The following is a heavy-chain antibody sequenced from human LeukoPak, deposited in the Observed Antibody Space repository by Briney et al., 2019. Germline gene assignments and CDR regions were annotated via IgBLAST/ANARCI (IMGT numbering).Heavy chain of an antibody. V-gene: IGHV4-31*03. CDR3: ARDPRTATGYYYYGMDV. D-gene: IGHD5-18*01. CDR2: IYYSGST. Sequence: SETLSLTCTVSGGSISSGGYYWSWIRQHPGKGLEWIGYIYYSGSTYYNPSLKSRVTISVDTSKNQFSLKLSSVTAADTAVYYCARDPRTATGYYYYGMDVWGQGTTVTVSS. J-gene: IGHJ6*02. CDR1: GGSISSGGYY.